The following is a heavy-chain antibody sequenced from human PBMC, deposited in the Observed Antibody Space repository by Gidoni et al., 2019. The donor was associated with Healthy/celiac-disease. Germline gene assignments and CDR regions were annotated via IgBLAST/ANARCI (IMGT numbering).Heavy chain of an antibody. Sequence: QVQLQEQGAGLVMPSQTVSVTCTVSVGYTSGGGYYWSWIRQHPGKGLEWIGYMYCSGSTYYTPSVKSRVTRSVDTSKNQYSLKLSSVTAADTAVYYCAGNIDWPPIWDYWGQGTLVTVSS. V-gene: IGHV4-31*03. CDR2: MYCSGST. CDR1: VGYTSGGGYY. CDR3: AGNIDWPPIWDY. D-gene: IGHD3-9*01. J-gene: IGHJ4*02.